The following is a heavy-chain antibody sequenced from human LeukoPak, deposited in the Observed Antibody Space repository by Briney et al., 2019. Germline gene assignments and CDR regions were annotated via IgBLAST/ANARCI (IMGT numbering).Heavy chain of an antibody. CDR1: GYSISSGYY. Sequence: SETLSLTCTVSGYSISSGYYWGWIRQPPGKGLEWIGSIYHSGSTYYNPSLKSRVTISVDTSKNQFSLKLSSVTAADTAVYYCARVGLVWSSYWFDPWGQGTLVTVSS. D-gene: IGHD2-21*01. CDR3: ARVGLVWSSYWFDP. V-gene: IGHV4-38-2*02. J-gene: IGHJ5*02. CDR2: IYHSGST.